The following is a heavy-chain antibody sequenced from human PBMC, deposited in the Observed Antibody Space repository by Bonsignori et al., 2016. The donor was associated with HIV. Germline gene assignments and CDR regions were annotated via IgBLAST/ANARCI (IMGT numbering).Heavy chain of an antibody. D-gene: IGHD4/OR15-4a*01. Sequence: SETLSLTCAKFGRSFTHDYLVWIRQAPGKGLEWIGDISHSGDINYNPSLKSRLTISLDTSNDHFSLKLRSVTAADAALYYCARGLMDYGYSTTYYHMDVWAKGTPVTVSS. CDR3: ARGLMDYGYSTTYYHMDV. CDR2: ISHSGDI. CDR1: GRSFTHDY. V-gene: IGHV4-34*01. J-gene: IGHJ6*03.